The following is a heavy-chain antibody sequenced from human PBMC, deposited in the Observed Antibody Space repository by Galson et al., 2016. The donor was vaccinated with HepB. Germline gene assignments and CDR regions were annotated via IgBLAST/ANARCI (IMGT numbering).Heavy chain of an antibody. CDR2: ISSSGGTI. CDR3: ATLSCLRNVCRGRYFDF. D-gene: IGHD3-16*01. Sequence: SLRLSCAASGFIFGDYYMNWIRQAPGKGLEWISFISSSGGTIKYTDSVKGRFSVSRDNAKNSLYLQMNSLRTDDTAVYYCATLSCLRNVCRGRYFDFWGQGALVTVSS. J-gene: IGHJ4*02. V-gene: IGHV3-11*01. CDR1: GFIFGDYY.